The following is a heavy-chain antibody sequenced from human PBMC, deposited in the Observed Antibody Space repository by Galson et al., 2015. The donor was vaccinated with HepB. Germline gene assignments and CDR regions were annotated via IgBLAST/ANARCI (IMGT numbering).Heavy chain of an antibody. J-gene: IGHJ4*02. CDR2: ISYDGRNQ. CDR3: AREENYGSGIYGRSHHYFDF. D-gene: IGHD3-10*01. CDR1: GFTFRTFA. Sequence: SLRLSCAASGFTFRTFAMHWVRQAPGKGLEWVAVISYDGRNQYYADSVKGRITISRDNSINTLYLQMKSLKDEDTAIYYCAREENYGSGIYGRSHHYFDFWGQGSLVTVSS. V-gene: IGHV3-30*04.